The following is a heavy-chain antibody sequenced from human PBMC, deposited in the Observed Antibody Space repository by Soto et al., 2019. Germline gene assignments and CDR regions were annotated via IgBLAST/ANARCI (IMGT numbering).Heavy chain of an antibody. J-gene: IGHJ4*02. D-gene: IGHD4-17*01. V-gene: IGHV3-33*01. CDR1: GFTFSSYG. CDR3: ARDFYGSLDY. CDR2: IWYDGSNK. Sequence: PGGSLRLSCAASGFTFSSYGMHWVRQAPGKGLEWVAVIWYDGSNKYSADSVKGRFTISRDNSKNTLYLQMNSLRAEDTAGYYCARDFYGSLDYWGQRTLVTVSS.